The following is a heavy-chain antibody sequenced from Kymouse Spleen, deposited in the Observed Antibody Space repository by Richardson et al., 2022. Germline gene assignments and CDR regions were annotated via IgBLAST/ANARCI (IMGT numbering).Heavy chain of an antibody. J-gene: IGHJ4*02. CDR2: IYYSGST. CDR3: ARQRGDWLLYLFFDY. CDR1: GGSISSSSYY. Sequence: QLQLQESGPGLVKPSETLSLTCTVSGGSISSSSYYWGWIRQPPGKGLEWIGSIYYSGSTYYNPSLKSRVTISVDTSKNQFSLKLSSVTAADTAVYYCARQRGDWLLYLFFDYWGQGTLVTVSS. D-gene: IGHD3-9*01. V-gene: IGHV4-39*01.